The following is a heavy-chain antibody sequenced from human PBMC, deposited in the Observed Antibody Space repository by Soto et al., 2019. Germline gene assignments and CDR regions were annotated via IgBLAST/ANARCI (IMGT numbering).Heavy chain of an antibody. CDR3: AKQLGGLASYYDFWSGYSGWFDP. Sequence: SVKVSCKASGGTFSSYAISWVRQAPGQGLEWMGGIIPIFGTANYAQKFQGRVTITADESTSTAYMELSSLRSEDTAVYYCAKQLGGLASYYDFWSGYSGWFDPWGQGTLVTVS. CDR2: IIPIFGTA. J-gene: IGHJ5*02. V-gene: IGHV1-69*13. D-gene: IGHD3-3*01. CDR1: GGTFSSYA.